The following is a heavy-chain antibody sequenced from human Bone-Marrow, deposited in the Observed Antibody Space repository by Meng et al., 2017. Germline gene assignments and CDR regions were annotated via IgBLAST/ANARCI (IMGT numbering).Heavy chain of an antibody. CDR2: IYHSGTT. Sequence: VQPQESGPVLVKPSGTLSLTCAVSGGSISSSHWWTWVRQSPGRGLEWIGEIYHSGTTNYNPSLKSRVTISVDKSRNLFSLNLSSVTAADTAMYYCARENQGGIVEGGPTYYFDYWGQGALVTVSS. D-gene: IGHD6-13*01. CDR3: ARENQGGIVEGGPTYYFDY. V-gene: IGHV4-4*02. J-gene: IGHJ4*02. CDR1: GGSISSSHW.